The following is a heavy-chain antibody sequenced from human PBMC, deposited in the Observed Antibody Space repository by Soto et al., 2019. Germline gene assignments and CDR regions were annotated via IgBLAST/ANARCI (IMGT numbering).Heavy chain of an antibody. D-gene: IGHD6-6*01. CDR3: AGGRRIAARPHNCDGIDV. CDR2: IIPIFGTA. V-gene: IGHV1-69*01. J-gene: IGHJ6*02. Sequence: QVQLVQSGAEVKKPGSSVKVSCKASGGTFSSYAISWVRQAPGQGLEWMGGIIPIFGTANYAQKFQGRVTTTSEESTNKAQMELRSLRSEDTAVYYCAGGRRIAARPHNCDGIDVWGQGTTVTVSS. CDR1: GGTFSSYA.